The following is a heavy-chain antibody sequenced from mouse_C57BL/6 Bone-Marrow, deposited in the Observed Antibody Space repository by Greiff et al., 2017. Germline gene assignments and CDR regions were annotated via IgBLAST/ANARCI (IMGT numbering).Heavy chain of an antibody. CDR1: GYTFTSYG. J-gene: IGHJ1*03. V-gene: IGHV1-81*01. CDR2: IYPRSGNT. CDR3: ARLKGDYYGSLWYFDV. D-gene: IGHD1-1*01. Sequence: VQLQQSGAELARPGASVKLSCKASGYTFTSYGISWVKQRTGQGLEWIGEIYPRSGNTYYNEKFKGKATLTADKSSSTAYMELRSLTSEDSAVYFCARLKGDYYGSLWYFDVWGTGTTVTVSS.